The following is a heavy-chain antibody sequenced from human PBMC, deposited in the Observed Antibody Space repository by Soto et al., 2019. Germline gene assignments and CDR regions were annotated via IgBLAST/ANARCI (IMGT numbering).Heavy chain of an antibody. J-gene: IGHJ6*02. CDR2: ISAYNGNT. Sequence: ASVKVSCKASGYTFTSYGISWVRQAPGQGLEWMGWISAYNGNTNYAQKLQGRVTMTTGTSTSTAYMELRSLRSDDTAVYYCARDVRGGDNYYYGMDVWGQGTTVTVSS. CDR1: GYTFTSYG. CDR3: ARDVRGGDNYYYGMDV. V-gene: IGHV1-18*01. D-gene: IGHD2-21*02.